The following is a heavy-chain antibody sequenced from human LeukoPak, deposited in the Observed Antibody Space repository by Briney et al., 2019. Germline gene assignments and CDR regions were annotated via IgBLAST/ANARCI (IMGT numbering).Heavy chain of an antibody. CDR2: IYSGGST. D-gene: IGHD2-21*02. CDR3: ARDRGCGDCYPPANDAFDI. J-gene: IGHJ3*02. CDR1: GFTFSDFA. V-gene: IGHV3-66*01. Sequence: GGSLRLSCAASGFTFSDFAMSWVRQAPGKGLEWVSVIYSGGSTYYADYVKGRFTSSRDNSKSTLYLQMNSLRAEDTAVYYCARDRGCGDCYPPANDAFDIWGQGTMVTVSS.